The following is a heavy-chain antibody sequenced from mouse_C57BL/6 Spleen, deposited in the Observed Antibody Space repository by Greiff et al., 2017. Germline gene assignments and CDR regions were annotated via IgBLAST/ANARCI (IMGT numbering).Heavy chain of an antibody. V-gene: IGHV1-55*01. CDR2: ISPGSGRT. J-gene: IGHJ2*01. D-gene: IGHD2-4*01. CDR3: ARGAIYYDYDEDCDY. Sequence: QVQLQQPGAELVKPGASVKMSCKASGYTFTSYWITWVKQRPGQGLEWIGDISPGSGRTNYNEKFKSKATLTVDPSSSTAYMQLSSLTSEDSAVYYCARGAIYYDYDEDCDYWGQGTTLTVSS. CDR1: GYTFTSYW.